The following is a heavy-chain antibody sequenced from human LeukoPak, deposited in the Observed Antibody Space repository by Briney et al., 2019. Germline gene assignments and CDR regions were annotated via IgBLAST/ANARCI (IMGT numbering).Heavy chain of an antibody. CDR1: GFTFTSFW. V-gene: IGHV5-51*01. D-gene: IGHD3-9*01. Sequence: GESLKISCNGSGFTFTSFWVAWVRQMPGKGLEWMGIIYPGDSDTRYSPSFQGQVTISADKSISTAYLQWSSLKASDTAMYYCARSFSLSTGYYPPDYWGQGTLVTVSS. CDR3: ARSFSLSTGYYPPDY. CDR2: IYPGDSDT. J-gene: IGHJ4*02.